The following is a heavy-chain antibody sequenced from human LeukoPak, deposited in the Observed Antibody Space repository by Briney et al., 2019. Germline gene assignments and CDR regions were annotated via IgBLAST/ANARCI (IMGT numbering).Heavy chain of an antibody. CDR3: ARAIAAAGTRGWFDP. J-gene: IGHJ5*02. CDR1: GFTFSSYG. Sequence: SLRLSCAASGFTFSSYGMHWVRQAPGKGLEWVAVISYDGSNKYYADSVKGRFTISRDNSKNSLYLQMNSLRAEDTAVYYCARAIAAAGTRGWFDPWGQGTLVTVSS. V-gene: IGHV3-30*03. D-gene: IGHD6-13*01. CDR2: ISYDGSNK.